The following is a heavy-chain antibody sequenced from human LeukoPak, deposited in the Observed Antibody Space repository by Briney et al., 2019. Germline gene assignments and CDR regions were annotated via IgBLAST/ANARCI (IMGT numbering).Heavy chain of an antibody. CDR3: ARVFPYSSSWYYFDY. J-gene: IGHJ4*02. CDR2: IYHSGST. V-gene: IGHV4-4*02. CDR1: GGSISSSNW. Sequence: SGTLSLTCAVSGGSISSSNWWSWVRQPPGKGLEWIGEIYHSGSTNYNPSLKSRVTISVDKSKNQFSLKLSSVTAADTAVYYCARVFPYSSSWYYFDYWGQGTLVTVSS. D-gene: IGHD6-13*01.